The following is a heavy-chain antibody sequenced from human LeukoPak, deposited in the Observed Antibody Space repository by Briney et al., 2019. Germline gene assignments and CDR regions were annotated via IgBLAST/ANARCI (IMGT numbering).Heavy chain of an antibody. CDR3: ARAGTTKQWLAQSMRYNWFDP. CDR2: ISYIGST. V-gene: IGHV4-59*11. D-gene: IGHD6-19*01. CDR1: GDSFSSHY. Sequence: PSETLSLTCVVSGDSFSSHYWTWIRQSPGKGLEWIGYISYIGSTNYNPSLKSRVTISVDTSKNQFSLKLSSVTAADTAVYYCARAGTTKQWLAQSMRYNWFDPWGQGTLVAVSS. J-gene: IGHJ5*02.